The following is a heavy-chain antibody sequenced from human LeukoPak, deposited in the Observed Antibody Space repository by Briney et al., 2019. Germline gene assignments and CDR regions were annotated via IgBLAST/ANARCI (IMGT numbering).Heavy chain of an antibody. CDR2: TNQDGSEK. CDR1: GFTYSTYW. D-gene: IGHD1-1*01. CDR3: ARNAPFDY. V-gene: IGHV3-7*01. J-gene: IGHJ4*02. Sequence: GGSLRLSCATPGFTYSTYWMSSVRQAPGKGLEWVANTNQDGSEKYYVDSGRGRFTISRDNAKNSLYLQMNSLRGEDTAVYYCARNAPFDYWGQGTLVTVSS.